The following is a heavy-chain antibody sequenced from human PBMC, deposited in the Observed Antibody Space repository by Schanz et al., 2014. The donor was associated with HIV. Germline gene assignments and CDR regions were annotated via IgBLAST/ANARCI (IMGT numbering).Heavy chain of an antibody. CDR1: EFIFSSYG. Sequence: QVQVVESGGGVVQPGRSLRLSCAASEFIFSSYGIHWVRQAPGKGLEWVASMSYDGRNEHYVDSVKGRFTISRDNDNDSLYLQMNSLRAEDTALYYCAKDMGSGSYETFDIWGQGTMVTVSS. V-gene: IGHV3-30*18. J-gene: IGHJ3*02. CDR2: MSYDGRNE. D-gene: IGHD1-26*01. CDR3: AKDMGSGSYETFDI.